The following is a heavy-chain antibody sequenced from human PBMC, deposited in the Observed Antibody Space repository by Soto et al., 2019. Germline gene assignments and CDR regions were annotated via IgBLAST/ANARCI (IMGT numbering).Heavy chain of an antibody. V-gene: IGHV1-46*01. J-gene: IGHJ4*02. Sequence: ASVKVSCKASGYTFTSYYMHWVRQAPGQGLEWMGIINPSGGSTSYAQKFQGRVTMTTDTSTSTAYMELRSLRSDDTAVYYCARAYSSGWYYGYWGQGTLVTVSS. CDR1: GYTFTSYY. CDR3: ARAYSSGWYYGY. D-gene: IGHD6-19*01. CDR2: INPSGGST.